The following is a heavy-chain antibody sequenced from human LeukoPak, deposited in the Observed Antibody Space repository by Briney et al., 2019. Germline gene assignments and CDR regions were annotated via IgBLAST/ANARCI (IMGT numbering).Heavy chain of an antibody. V-gene: IGHV1-24*01. CDR1: GYTLTELS. Sequence: ASVKVSCKVSGYTLTELSMHWVRQAPGKGLEWMGGFDPEDGETIYAQKFQGRVTMTEDTSTDTAYMELSSVRSEDTAVYYCATVIGQSSSPPSDWFDPWGQGTLVTVSS. J-gene: IGHJ5*02. D-gene: IGHD2-2*01. CDR3: ATVIGQSSSPPSDWFDP. CDR2: FDPEDGET.